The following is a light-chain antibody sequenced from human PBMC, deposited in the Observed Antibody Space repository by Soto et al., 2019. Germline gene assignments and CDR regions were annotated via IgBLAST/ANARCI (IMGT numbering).Light chain of an antibody. CDR1: SSDVGSYDY. CDR2: NVN. V-gene: IGLV2-11*01. CDR3: CSDTSSAFAV. J-gene: IGLJ1*01. Sequence: QSVLIQPPSVSGSPGQSVTISCTGTSSDVGSYDYVSWYQQHPGTVPKPMIYNVNTRPSGVPDRFSGSKSGNTASMTISGLQADDDDYYYYCSDTSSAFAVFGTGTKVTVL.